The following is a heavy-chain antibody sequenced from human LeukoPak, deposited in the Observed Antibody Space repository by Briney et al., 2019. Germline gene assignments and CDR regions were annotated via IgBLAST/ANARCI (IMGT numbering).Heavy chain of an antibody. D-gene: IGHD5-18*01. CDR3: AGGYSYGYSWFDP. CDR1: GFTFSSYS. Sequence: VGSLRLSCAASGFTFSSYSMNWVRQAPGKGLEWVSSISSSSSCIYYADSVKGRFTISRDNAKNSLYLQMNSLRAEDTAVYYCAGGYSYGYSWFDPWGQGTLVTVSS. V-gene: IGHV3-21*01. CDR2: ISSSSSCI. J-gene: IGHJ5*02.